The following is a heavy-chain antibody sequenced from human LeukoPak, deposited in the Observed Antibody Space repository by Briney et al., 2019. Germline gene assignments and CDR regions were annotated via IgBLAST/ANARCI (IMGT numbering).Heavy chain of an antibody. CDR2: IYIGGDT. Sequence: GGSLRLSCAASGFAVNDNYMGWVRQAPGKGLDWVSLIYIGGDTYYADSVKGRFTISRDNSKNTLYLQMNSLRAEDTAVYYCAKDYLLDAFDIWGQGIMVTVSS. CDR3: AKDYLLDAFDI. J-gene: IGHJ3*02. CDR1: GFAVNDNY. V-gene: IGHV3-53*05.